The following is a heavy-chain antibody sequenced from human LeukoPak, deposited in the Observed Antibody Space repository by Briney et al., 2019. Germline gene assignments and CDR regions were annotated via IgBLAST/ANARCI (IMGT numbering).Heavy chain of an antibody. CDR3: ARGHSHCSSTSCYVYYYYYYYMDV. V-gene: IGHV4-61*02. D-gene: IGHD2-2*01. J-gene: IGHJ6*03. CDR1: GGSISSGSYY. Sequence: PSQTLSLTCTVSGGSISSGSYYWSWTRQPAGKGLEWIGRIYTSGSTNYDPSLKSRVTISVDTSKNQFSLKLSSVTAADTAVYYCARGHSHCSSTSCYVYYYYYYYMDVWDKGTTVTVSS. CDR2: IYTSGST.